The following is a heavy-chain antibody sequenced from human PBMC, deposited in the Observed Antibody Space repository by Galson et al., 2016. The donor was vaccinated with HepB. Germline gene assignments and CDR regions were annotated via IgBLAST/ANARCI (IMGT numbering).Heavy chain of an antibody. CDR3: AAEWTY. CDR2: IKQDGSEK. V-gene: IGHV3-7*01. J-gene: IGHJ4*02. Sequence: SLRLSCAASGFTFSSYWVSWVRQAPGKGLEWVANIKQDGSEKDYVDSVKGRFTISRDNAKNSLYLQMNSLRAEDTAIYYCAAEWTYWGQGSLVTVSS. D-gene: IGHD3/OR15-3a*01. CDR1: GFTFSSYW.